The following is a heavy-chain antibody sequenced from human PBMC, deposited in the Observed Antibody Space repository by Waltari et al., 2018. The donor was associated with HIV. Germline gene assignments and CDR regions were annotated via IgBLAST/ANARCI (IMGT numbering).Heavy chain of an antibody. CDR1: GGTFSSYD. D-gene: IGHD3-3*01. CDR3: ARDRKVLRFLEWLSFDY. V-gene: IGHV1-69*01. CDR2: IIPIFGTA. Sequence: QVQLVQSGAEVKKPGSSVKVSCKASGGTFSSYDISWVRQAPGQGLEWMGGIIPIFGTANYAQKFQGRVTITADESTSTAYMELSSLRSEDTAVYYCARDRKVLRFLEWLSFDYWGQGTLVTVSS. J-gene: IGHJ4*02.